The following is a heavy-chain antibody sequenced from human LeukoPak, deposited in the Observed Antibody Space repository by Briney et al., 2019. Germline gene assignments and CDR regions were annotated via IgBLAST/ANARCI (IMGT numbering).Heavy chain of an antibody. CDR2: IYSGGST. V-gene: IGHV3-53*01. CDR1: GFTVNSNY. CDR3: ARLKGERSLFEY. J-gene: IGHJ4*02. Sequence: GGSLRLSCAASGFTVNSNYMSWVRQAPGKGLEWVSVIYSGGSTYYADSVKGRFTISRDNAKNLLFLQMNGLRAEDTAVYYCARLKGERSLFEYWGQGTLVTVSS. D-gene: IGHD2-21*01.